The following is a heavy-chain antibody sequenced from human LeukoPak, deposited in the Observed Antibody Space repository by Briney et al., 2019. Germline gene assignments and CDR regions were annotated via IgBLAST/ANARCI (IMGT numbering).Heavy chain of an antibody. D-gene: IGHD5-24*01. CDR2: ISAYNGNT. CDR1: GYTFTGYY. CDR3: ARDWGRDGFDY. J-gene: IGHJ4*02. Sequence: ASVKVSCTASGYTFTGYYMHWVRQAPGQGLEWMGWISAYNGNTNYAQKLQGRVTMTTDTSTSTAYMELRSLRSDDTAVYYCARDWGRDGFDYWGQGTLVTVSS. V-gene: IGHV1-18*04.